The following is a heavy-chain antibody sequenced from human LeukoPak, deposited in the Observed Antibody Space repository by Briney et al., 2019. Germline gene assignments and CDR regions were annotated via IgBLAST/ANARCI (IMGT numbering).Heavy chain of an antibody. D-gene: IGHD3-10*01. CDR1: GFTFSSYS. CDR3: ARMYYGSGSYPYFDY. V-gene: IGHV3-48*01. Sequence: GGSLRLSCAASGFTFSSYSMNWVRQAPGKGLEWVSYISSSSSTIYYADSVKGRFTISRDNAKNSLYLQMNSLRAEDTAVYYCARMYYGSGSYPYFDYWGQGTLLTVSS. CDR2: ISSSSSTI. J-gene: IGHJ4*02.